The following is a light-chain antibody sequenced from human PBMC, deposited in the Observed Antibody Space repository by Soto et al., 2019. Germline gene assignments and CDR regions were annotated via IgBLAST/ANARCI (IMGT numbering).Light chain of an antibody. CDR3: QVWDSSGDHPDYV. Sequence: SYELTQPPSVSVAPGQTARITCGGNNIGSYSVHWYQQKPGQAPVLVVYEDRERPSGIPERFAGSNYENTATLTISRVEAGDEADYYCQVWDSSGDHPDYVFGSGTKVTVL. V-gene: IGLV3-21*02. J-gene: IGLJ1*01. CDR1: NIGSYS. CDR2: EDR.